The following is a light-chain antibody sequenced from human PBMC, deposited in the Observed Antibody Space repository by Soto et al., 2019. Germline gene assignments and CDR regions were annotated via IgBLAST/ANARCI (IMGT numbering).Light chain of an antibody. CDR3: MQALQTPWT. CDR1: QSVLNSDGYNR. CDR2: LGS. Sequence: DIVMTQSPLSLPVTPGEAASISCRSSQSVLNSDGYNRKDWYLQKPGRSPQLLIYLGSNRASGVPVRFIGSGSGTDFTLTISRVEAEDVGVYYCMQALQTPWTFGQGTKVEIK. J-gene: IGKJ1*01. V-gene: IGKV2-28*01.